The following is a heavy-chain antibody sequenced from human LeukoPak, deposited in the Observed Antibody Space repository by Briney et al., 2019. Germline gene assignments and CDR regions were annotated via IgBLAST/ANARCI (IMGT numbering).Heavy chain of an antibody. CDR3: AREAANYYDSSGYYSPYFDY. Sequence: GGSLRLSCAASGFTFSSYGMHWVRQAPGKGLEWVAVIRYDGSNTYRADSVKGRFTISRDNSKNTLYLQMNSLRAGDTAVCYCAREAANYYDSSGYYSPYFDYGGKGTLVTVS. J-gene: IGHJ4*02. CDR2: IRYDGSNT. D-gene: IGHD3-22*01. V-gene: IGHV3-33*01. CDR1: GFTFSSYG.